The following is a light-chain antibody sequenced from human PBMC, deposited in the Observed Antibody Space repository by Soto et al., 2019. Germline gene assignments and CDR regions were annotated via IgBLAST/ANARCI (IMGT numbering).Light chain of an antibody. CDR2: DVT. V-gene: IGLV2-14*01. CDR1: GSDVGTYNY. J-gene: IGLJ2*01. CDR3: SSYTCSTTSVV. Sequence: QSALTQPASVSGSPGQSITISCTGTGSDVGTYNYVSWYQQHPGKAPKLMIYDVTHRPSGVSDRFSGSKSGNTASLTISGIQAEDDADYDCSSYTCSTTSVVFGGGTKLTVL.